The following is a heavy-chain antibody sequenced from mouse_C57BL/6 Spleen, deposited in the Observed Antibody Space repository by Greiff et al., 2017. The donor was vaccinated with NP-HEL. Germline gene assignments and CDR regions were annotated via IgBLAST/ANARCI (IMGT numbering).Heavy chain of an antibody. D-gene: IGHD1-1*01. CDR2: INPNNGGT. CDR1: GYTFTDYN. Sequence: VQLKASGPELVKPGASVKMSCKASGYTFTDYNMHWVKQSHGKSLEWIGYINPNNGGTSDNQKFKGKATLTVNKSSSTAYMELRSLTSEDSAVYYCARRGSSPYAMDYWGQGTSVTVSS. J-gene: IGHJ4*01. CDR3: ARRGSSPYAMDY. V-gene: IGHV1-22*01.